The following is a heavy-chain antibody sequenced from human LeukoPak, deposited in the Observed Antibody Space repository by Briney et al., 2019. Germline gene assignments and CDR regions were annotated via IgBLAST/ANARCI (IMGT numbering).Heavy chain of an antibody. CDR1: GYTFTNYG. J-gene: IGHJ5*02. D-gene: IGHD5-18*01. CDR3: ASGSPWVDTAMVKWFDP. Sequence: GASVKVSCKASGYTFTNYGISWVRQAPGQGLEWMGWISAYNGNTNYAQKFQGRITMTTDTSTSTAYMELRSLRSDDTAVYYRASGSPWVDTAMVKWFDPWGQGTLVTVSS. CDR2: ISAYNGNT. V-gene: IGHV1-18*01.